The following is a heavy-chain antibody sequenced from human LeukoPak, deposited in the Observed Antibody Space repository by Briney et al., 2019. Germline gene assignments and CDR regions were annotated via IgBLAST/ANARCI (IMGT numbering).Heavy chain of an antibody. CDR1: GYTFTSYD. J-gene: IGHJ6*03. Sequence: ASVKVSCEASGYTFTSYDINWVRQATGQGLEWMGWMNPNSGNTGYAQKFQGRVTITRNTSISTAYMGLSSLRSEDTAVYYCARSRYIAAAGTNYYSYMDVWGKGTTVTVSS. CDR2: MNPNSGNT. D-gene: IGHD6-13*01. CDR3: ARSRYIAAAGTNYYSYMDV. V-gene: IGHV1-8*03.